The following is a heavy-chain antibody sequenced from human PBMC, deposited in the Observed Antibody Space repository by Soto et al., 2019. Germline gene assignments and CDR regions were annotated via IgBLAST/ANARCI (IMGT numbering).Heavy chain of an antibody. Sequence: PSETLSLTCTVSGGSISSYYWSLIRQPPGKGLEWIGYIYYSGSTNYNPSLKSRVTISVDTSKNQFSLKLSSVTAADTAVYYCARARYYYMDVWGKGTTVTVSS. CDR1: GGSISSYY. CDR2: IYYSGST. CDR3: ARARYYYMDV. J-gene: IGHJ6*03. V-gene: IGHV4-59*01.